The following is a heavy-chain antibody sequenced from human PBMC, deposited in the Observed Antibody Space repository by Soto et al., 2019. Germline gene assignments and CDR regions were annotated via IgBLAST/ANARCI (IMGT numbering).Heavy chain of an antibody. V-gene: IGHV4-38-2*01. Sequence: SETLSLTCAVSGSSISSGYYWGWIRQPPGKGLEWIGIIYHSGSAYYNPSLRSRVTISVDTSKNQFSLRLGSVTAADTAVYYCGSAYNYGSSFDYWGQGTLVTVSS. CDR2: IYHSGSA. CDR1: GSSISSGYY. D-gene: IGHD3-10*01. CDR3: GSAYNYGSSFDY. J-gene: IGHJ4*02.